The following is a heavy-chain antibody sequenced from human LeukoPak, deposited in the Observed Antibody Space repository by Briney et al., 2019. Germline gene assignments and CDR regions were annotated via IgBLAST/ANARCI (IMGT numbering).Heavy chain of an antibody. CDR1: GGSISSGGYY. Sequence: KPSETLSLTCTVSGGSISSGGYYWSWIRQHPGKGLEWIGYIYYSGSTYYNPSLKSRVTISVDTPKNQFSLKLSSVTAADTAVYYCARGMAVVTFDYWGQGTLVTVSS. J-gene: IGHJ4*02. CDR2: IYYSGST. CDR3: ARGMAVVTFDY. D-gene: IGHD6-19*01. V-gene: IGHV4-31*03.